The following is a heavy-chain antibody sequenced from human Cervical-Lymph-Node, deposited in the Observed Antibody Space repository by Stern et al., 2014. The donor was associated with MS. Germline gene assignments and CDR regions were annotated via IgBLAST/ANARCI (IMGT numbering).Heavy chain of an antibody. CDR2: IWYDGSNK. Sequence: VQLVESGGGVVQPGRSLRLSCAASGFTFSSYGMHWVRQAPGKGLEWVAGIWYDGSNKYYADSVKGRFTISRDNSKNTLYLQMNNLRAEDTAVYYCARDSAPRPYYYYYYVMDVWGQGTTVTVSS. CDR1: GFTFSSYG. CDR3: ARDSAPRPYYYYYYVMDV. V-gene: IGHV3-33*01. J-gene: IGHJ6*02. D-gene: IGHD6-6*01.